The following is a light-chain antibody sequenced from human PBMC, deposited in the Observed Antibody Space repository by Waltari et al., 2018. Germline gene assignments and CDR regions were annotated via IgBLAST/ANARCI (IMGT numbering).Light chain of an antibody. CDR1: SSDIGDYNY. Sequence: SSDIGDYNYVSWYQQHVGKAPKLMIYDVTKRPSGVSYRFSGSKSGNTASLTISGLQAEDEADYYCSSYTASSTWVFGGGTKLTVL. CDR2: DVT. J-gene: IGLJ3*02. V-gene: IGLV2-14*04. CDR3: SSYTASSTWV.